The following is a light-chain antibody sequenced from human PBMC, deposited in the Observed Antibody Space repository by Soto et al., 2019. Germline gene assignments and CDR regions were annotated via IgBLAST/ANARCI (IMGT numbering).Light chain of an antibody. J-gene: IGLJ1*01. CDR2: RND. CDR3: AAWDDSLSGSYA. CDR1: SSNIGKNF. V-gene: IGLV1-47*03. Sequence: QSVLTQPPSASGTPGQRVTISCSGASSNIGKNFVYWYQQLPRTTPKLLISRNDQRPSGVPERFSGSKSGTSASLAISGLWSEDEAEYYCAAWDDSLSGSYAFGTGTKLTVL.